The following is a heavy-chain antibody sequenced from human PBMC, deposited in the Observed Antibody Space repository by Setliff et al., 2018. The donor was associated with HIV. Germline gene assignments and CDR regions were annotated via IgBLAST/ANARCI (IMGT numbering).Heavy chain of an antibody. CDR1: GGSISSGSNY. CDR3: VRDSYVNYWSSHYNGMDV. CDR2: IYTSGST. D-gene: IGHD2-2*01. Sequence: TSETLSLTCTVSGGSISSGSNYWSWIRQPAGKGLEWIGRIYTSGSTNYNPSLKSRVTISVDTSKNQFSLKLRSVTAADTAVYFCVRDSYVNYWSSHYNGMDVWGQGTPVTVSS. V-gene: IGHV4-61*02. J-gene: IGHJ6*02.